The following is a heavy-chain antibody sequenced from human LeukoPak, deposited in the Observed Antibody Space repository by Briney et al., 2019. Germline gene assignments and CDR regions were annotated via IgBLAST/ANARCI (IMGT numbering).Heavy chain of an antibody. CDR2: ISGSGGST. J-gene: IGHJ4*02. V-gene: IGHV3-23*01. D-gene: IGHD3-10*01. CDR1: GFTFSRNG. CDR3: AKDPRVVRGVGARDY. Sequence: GGTLRLSCAASGFTFSRNGMTWVRQAPGKGLEWVSAISGSGGSTYYADSVKGRFTISRDNSKNTLYLQMNSLRAEDTAVYYCAKDPRVVRGVGARDYWGQGTLVTVSS.